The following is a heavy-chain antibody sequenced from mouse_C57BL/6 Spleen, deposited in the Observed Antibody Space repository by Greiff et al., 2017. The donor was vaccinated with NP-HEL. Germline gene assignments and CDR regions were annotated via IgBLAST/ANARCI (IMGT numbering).Heavy chain of an antibody. CDR2: IWTGGGT. CDR1: GVPFTSHA. CDR3: ASHDYDGGNYFDY. Sequence: VKPVESGPGLVAPLQSLSLPFTFPGVPFTSHALSRVRQQPVKGLDWLGVIWTGGGTNYNSALKSRLSISKDNSKSQVFLKMNSLQTDDTARYYCASHDYDGGNYFDYWGQGTTLTVSS. V-gene: IGHV2-9-1*01. D-gene: IGHD2-4*01. J-gene: IGHJ2*01.